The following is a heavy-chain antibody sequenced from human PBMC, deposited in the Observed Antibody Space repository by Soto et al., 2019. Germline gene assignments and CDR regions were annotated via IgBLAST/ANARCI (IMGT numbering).Heavy chain of an antibody. V-gene: IGHV3-23*01. D-gene: IGHD5-18*01. CDR2: ISDSGGST. CDR3: AKVRMGIRPKDAFDI. J-gene: IGHJ3*02. CDR1: GFTFSSYA. Sequence: PGGSLRLSCAASGFTFSSYAMSWVRQAPGKGLEWVSAISDSGGSTYYADSVKGRFTISRDNYKNTLYLQMNSLRAEDKAVYYCAKVRMGIRPKDAFDIWGQGTMVTVSS.